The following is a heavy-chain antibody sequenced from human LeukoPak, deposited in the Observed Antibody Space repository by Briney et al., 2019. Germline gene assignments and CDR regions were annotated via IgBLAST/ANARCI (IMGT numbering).Heavy chain of an antibody. J-gene: IGHJ6*03. CDR1: GGSISSYY. V-gene: IGHV4-59*01. CDR2: IYYSGST. Sequence: PSETLSLTCTVSGGSISSYYWSWIRQPPGKGLEWIGYIYYSGSTNYNPSLKSRVTISVDTSKNQFSLRLSSVTAADTAVYYCARTTEAHSWRTRYYDYYMDVWGKGTTVTVSS. D-gene: IGHD6-13*01. CDR3: ARTTEAHSWRTRYYDYYMDV.